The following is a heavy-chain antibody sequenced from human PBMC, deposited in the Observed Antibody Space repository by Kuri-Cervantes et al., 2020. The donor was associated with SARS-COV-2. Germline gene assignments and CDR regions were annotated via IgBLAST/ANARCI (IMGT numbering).Heavy chain of an antibody. V-gene: IGHV3-30-3*01. CDR3: AKDRRLYSSSHLFDY. Sequence: LSLTCAASGFTFSSYAMHWVRQAPGKGLEWVAVISYDGSSKYYADSVKGRFTISRDNSKNTLYLQMNSLRAEDTAVYYCAKDRRLYSSSHLFDYWGQGTLVTVSS. CDR2: ISYDGSSK. J-gene: IGHJ4*02. CDR1: GFTFSSYA. D-gene: IGHD6-6*01.